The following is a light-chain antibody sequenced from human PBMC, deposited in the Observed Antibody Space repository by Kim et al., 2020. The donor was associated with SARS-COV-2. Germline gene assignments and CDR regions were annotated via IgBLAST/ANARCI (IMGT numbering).Light chain of an antibody. Sequence: DIQMTQSPSSLLASVGDRVTITCRASQTITTYLNWYQQKPGKAPEVLIFAASSLQSGVPSRFSGSGFGTDFNLTVTSLQPEDSGTFYCQQSYSMPYSFGQGTKLEI. V-gene: IGKV1-39*01. J-gene: IGKJ2*03. CDR1: QTITTY. CDR3: QQSYSMPYS. CDR2: AAS.